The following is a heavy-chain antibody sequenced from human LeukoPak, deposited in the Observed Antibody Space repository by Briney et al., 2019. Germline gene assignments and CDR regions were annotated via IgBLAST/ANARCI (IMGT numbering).Heavy chain of an antibody. Sequence: SSETLSLTCTVSGVSISSSNSYWGWIRQPPGKGLEWIGSIYHSGSTFCNPSLKSRVTISVDTSKNQFSLKLTSVTAADTAVFYCARHEYSSSWSPSEYFDLWGRGTLVTVSS. CDR1: GVSISSSNSY. CDR2: IYHSGST. CDR3: ARHEYSSSWSPSEYFDL. V-gene: IGHV4-39*01. D-gene: IGHD6-13*01. J-gene: IGHJ2*01.